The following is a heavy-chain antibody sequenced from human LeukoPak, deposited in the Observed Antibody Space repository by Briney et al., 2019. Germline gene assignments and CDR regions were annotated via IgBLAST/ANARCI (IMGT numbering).Heavy chain of an antibody. CDR3: ASLRQWLEGGDY. V-gene: IGHV3-48*03. CDR1: GFTFSSYK. Sequence: PGGSLRLSCAASGFTFSSYKMNWVREAPGKGLEWVSYISSSGSTIYYADSLKGRFTISRDNAKNSLYLQMNSLRAEDTAVYYCASLRQWLEGGDYWGQGTLVTVSS. J-gene: IGHJ4*02. CDR2: ISSSGSTI. D-gene: IGHD6-19*01.